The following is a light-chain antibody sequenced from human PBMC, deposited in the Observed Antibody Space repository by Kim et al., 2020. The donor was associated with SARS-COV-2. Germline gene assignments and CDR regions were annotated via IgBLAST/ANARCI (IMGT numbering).Light chain of an antibody. CDR2: EVS. CDR3: SSYAGSNNLV. V-gene: IGLV2-8*01. J-gene: IGLJ2*01. CDR1: IRDVCSYNY. Sequence: GQSVTGACTGAIRDVCSYNYVSWYQQHPGKAPKLMIYEVSKRRTEVPDRFSGSKSGNTASLTVSVLQAEDEADYYCSSYAGSNNLVFGGGTQLTVL.